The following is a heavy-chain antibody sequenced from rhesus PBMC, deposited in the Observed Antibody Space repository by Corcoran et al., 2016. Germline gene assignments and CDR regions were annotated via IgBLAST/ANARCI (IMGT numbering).Heavy chain of an antibody. CDR1: GFTFSSSA. CDR2: INSGGGST. Sequence: EVQLVETGGGLVQPGGSLRLSCAASGFTFSSSAMQWVRQAPGKGLEWISAINSGGGSTYYADSVKGRFTISRDNSKNTLSLQMNSLRAEDTAVYYCAREAAADKDFDYWGQGVLVTVSS. V-gene: IGHV3-103*01. J-gene: IGHJ4*01. D-gene: IGHD6-31*01. CDR3: AREAAADKDFDY.